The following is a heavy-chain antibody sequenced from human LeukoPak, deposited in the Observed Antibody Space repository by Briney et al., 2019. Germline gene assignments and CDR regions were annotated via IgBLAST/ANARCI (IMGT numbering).Heavy chain of an antibody. D-gene: IGHD3-10*01. Sequence: GGSLRLSCEVSGFTFRTSGMHWVRQAPGKGLEWVAVISYDGNNKYYGDSVKGRFTISRDNSKKTLYLQMNSLRTEDTAVYYCCPAQFGELLYPDYWGQGTLVPSPQ. CDR1: GFTFRTSG. J-gene: IGHJ4*02. CDR2: ISYDGNNK. V-gene: IGHV3-30*03. CDR3: CPAQFGELLYPDY.